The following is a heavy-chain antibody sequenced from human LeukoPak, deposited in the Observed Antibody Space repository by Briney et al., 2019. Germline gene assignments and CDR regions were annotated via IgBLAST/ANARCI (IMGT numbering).Heavy chain of an antibody. J-gene: IGHJ4*02. D-gene: IGHD6-13*01. CDR2: IYYSGST. CDR1: GGSISSSSYY. V-gene: IGHV4-39*01. Sequence: PSETLSLTCTVSGGSISSSSYYWGWIRQPPGKGLGWIGTIYYSGSTYYNPSLKSRITISVYRSKNQFSLKLSYVASAETAVYYCAKLARDGSIWVDYWGQGTLVTVSS. CDR3: AKLARDGSIWVDY.